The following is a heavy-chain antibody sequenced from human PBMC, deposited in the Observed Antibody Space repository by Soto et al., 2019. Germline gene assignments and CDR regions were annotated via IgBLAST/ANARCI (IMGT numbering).Heavy chain of an antibody. D-gene: IGHD3-16*01. J-gene: IGHJ5*02. V-gene: IGHV5-51*01. Sequence: PXESLKISCNGSGDNFDTYWIGWVRQMPGKGLEWIGIIYGGDSDTRYNPSFQGQVTMSADKSLSTAYLQWSSLKASDTAIYFCATWAYVDAKFDTWGQGTLVTVSS. CDR3: ATWAYVDAKFDT. CDR1: GDNFDTYW. CDR2: IYGGDSDT.